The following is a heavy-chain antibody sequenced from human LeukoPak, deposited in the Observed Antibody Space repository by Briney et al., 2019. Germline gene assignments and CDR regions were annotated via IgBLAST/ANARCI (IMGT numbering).Heavy chain of an antibody. V-gene: IGHV1-2*02. Sequence: GASVKVSFKASGYTFTDYYMHWVRQAPGQGLEWMGWINPNSGDTTYAQKFQGRVTMTRDTSITTAYMVLSSLRSDDTAVYYCARDISPRSIVYYYYYMDLWGKGTTVTVSS. CDR1: GYTFTDYY. CDR3: ARDISPRSIVYYYYYMDL. D-gene: IGHD1-26*01. CDR2: INPNSGDT. J-gene: IGHJ6*03.